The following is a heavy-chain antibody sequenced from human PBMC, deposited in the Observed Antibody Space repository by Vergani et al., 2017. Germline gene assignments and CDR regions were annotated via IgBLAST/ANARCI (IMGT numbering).Heavy chain of an antibody. CDR1: GFTFSSYW. CDR2: IKQDGSEK. Sequence: VQLVESGGGVVQPGRSLRLSCAASGFTFSSYWMSWVRQAPGKGLEWVANIKQDGSEKYYVDSVKGRFTISRDNAKNSLYLQMNSLRAEDTAVYYCARDQYCSGGSCYSGSGFDPWGQGTLVTVSS. J-gene: IGHJ5*02. V-gene: IGHV3-7*04. CDR3: ARDQYCSGGSCYSGSGFDP. D-gene: IGHD2-15*01.